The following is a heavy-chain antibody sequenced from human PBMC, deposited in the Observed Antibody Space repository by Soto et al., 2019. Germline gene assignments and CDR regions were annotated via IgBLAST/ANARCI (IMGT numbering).Heavy chain of an antibody. D-gene: IGHD2-15*01. Sequence: QLQLQESGPGLVMPSETLSLTCTVSGGSISSSSYYWGWIRQPPGKGLEWIGSISYSGYTYYNPSLKSRVTISVDTSKTQFSLKLSSVTAADTAVYYCARWRVADFAFDYWGQGTLVTVSS. J-gene: IGHJ4*02. V-gene: IGHV4-39*01. CDR1: GGSISSSSYY. CDR3: ARWRVADFAFDY. CDR2: ISYSGYT.